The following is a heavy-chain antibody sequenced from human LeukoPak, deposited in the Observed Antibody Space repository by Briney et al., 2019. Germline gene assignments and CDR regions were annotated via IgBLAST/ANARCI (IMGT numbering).Heavy chain of an antibody. CDR2: FDPEDGET. CDR1: GYTLTELS. D-gene: IGHD1-26*01. V-gene: IGHV1-24*01. CDR3: AVAIVGATCFDY. Sequence: ASVKVSCKVSGYTLTELSMHWVRQAPGKGLEWMGGFDPEDGETIYAQKFQGRVTMTEDTSTDTAYMELSSLRSEDTAVYYCAVAIVGATCFDYWGQGTLVTVSS. J-gene: IGHJ4*02.